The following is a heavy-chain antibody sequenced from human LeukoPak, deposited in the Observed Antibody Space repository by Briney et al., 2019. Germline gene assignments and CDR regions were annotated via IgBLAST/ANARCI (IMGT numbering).Heavy chain of an antibody. D-gene: IGHD6-25*01. CDR2: ISYDGSNK. CDR1: GFTFNSYE. V-gene: IGHV3-30*03. J-gene: IGHJ4*01. CDR3: ASQRPRGVAPGRLEY. Sequence: PGGSLRLSCAASGFTFNSYEMNWVRQAPGKGLEWVAVISYDGSNKYYADSVKGRFTISRDNSKNTLYLQMNSLRAEDTAVYYCASQRPRGVAPGRLEYWGQGTLVTVSS.